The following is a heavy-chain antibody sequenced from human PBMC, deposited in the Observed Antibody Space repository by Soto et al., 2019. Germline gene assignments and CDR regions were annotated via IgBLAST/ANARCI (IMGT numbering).Heavy chain of an antibody. V-gene: IGHV1-69*02. CDR1: GGTFSSYT. CDR2: IIPILGIA. Sequence: QVQLVQSGAEVKKPESSVKVSCKASGGTFSSYTISWVRQAPGQGLEWMGRIIPILGIANYAQKFQGRVTITADKSTSTAYMELSSLRSEDTAVYYCARNVGDYGCCWFDPWGQGTLVTVSS. D-gene: IGHD4-17*01. J-gene: IGHJ5*02. CDR3: ARNVGDYGCCWFDP.